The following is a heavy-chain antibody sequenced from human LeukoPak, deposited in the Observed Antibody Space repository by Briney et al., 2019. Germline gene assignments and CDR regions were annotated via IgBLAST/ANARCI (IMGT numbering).Heavy chain of an antibody. J-gene: IGHJ6*02. CDR1: GFTFSSYS. V-gene: IGHV3-48*04. Sequence: GGSLRLSCAASGFTFSSYSMNWVRQAPGKGLEWVSYISSSSSTIYYADSVKGRFTISRDNAKNSLYLQMNSLRAEDTAVYYCARDYEWFGELLSPYYYYGMDVWGQGTTVTVS. CDR3: ARDYEWFGELLSPYYYYGMDV. D-gene: IGHD3-10*01. CDR2: ISSSSSTI.